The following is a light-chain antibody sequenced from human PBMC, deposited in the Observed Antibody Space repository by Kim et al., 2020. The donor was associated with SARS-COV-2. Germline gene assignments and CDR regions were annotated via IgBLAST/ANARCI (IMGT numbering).Light chain of an antibody. J-gene: IGLJ2*01. CDR2: DVS. CDR1: SSDVGGYNY. CDR3: SSYTSSHTVV. Sequence: QSALTQPASVSGSPGQSITISCTGTSSDVGGYNYVSWYQQHPGKAPKLMIYDVSSRPSGVSNRFSGSKSVNTASLTISGLQAEDEADYYCSSYTSSHTVVFGGGTKVTVL. V-gene: IGLV2-14*03.